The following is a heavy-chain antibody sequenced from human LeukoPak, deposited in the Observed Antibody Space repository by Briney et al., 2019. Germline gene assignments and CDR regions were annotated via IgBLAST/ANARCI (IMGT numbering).Heavy chain of an antibody. CDR2: ISSSGSTI. V-gene: IGHV3-48*04. CDR1: GFTFSSYG. D-gene: IGHD3-22*01. CDR3: ARGYYYDSSGPGGDY. Sequence: GGSLRLSCAASGFTFSSYGITWVRQAPGKGLEWVSYISSSGSTIYYADSVKGRFTISRDNAKNSLYLQMNSPRAEDTAVYYCARGYYYDSSGPGGDYWGQGTLVTVSS. J-gene: IGHJ4*02.